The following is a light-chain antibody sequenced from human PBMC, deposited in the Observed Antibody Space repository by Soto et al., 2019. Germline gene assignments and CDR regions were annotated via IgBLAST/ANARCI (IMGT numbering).Light chain of an antibody. Sequence: QSVLTQPPSVSAAPGQQVTISCSGETSNIGNNYVSWYQQLPGTAPKLLIYDTNNRPSWIPDRFSGSKSGTSATLGITGLQTGDEAVYYCGAWDSSLSGVLFGGGTQLTVL. J-gene: IGLJ2*01. CDR3: GAWDSSLSGVL. V-gene: IGLV1-51*01. CDR2: DTN. CDR1: TSNIGNNY.